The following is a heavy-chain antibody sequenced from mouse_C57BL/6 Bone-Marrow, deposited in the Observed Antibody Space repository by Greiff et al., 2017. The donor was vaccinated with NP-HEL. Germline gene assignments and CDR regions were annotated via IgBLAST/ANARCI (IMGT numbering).Heavy chain of an antibody. CDR3: ARRGGGYPDY. J-gene: IGHJ2*01. CDR1: GYTFTSYR. V-gene: IGHV1-59*01. D-gene: IGHD2-2*01. CDR2: IDPSDSYT. Sequence: QVQLQQPGAELVRPGTSVKLSCKASGYTFTSYRMHWVKQRPGQGLEWIGVIDPSDSYTNYNQKFKGKATLTVNTSSSTAYMQLSSLTSEDSAVYYCARRGGGYPDYWGQGTTLTVSS.